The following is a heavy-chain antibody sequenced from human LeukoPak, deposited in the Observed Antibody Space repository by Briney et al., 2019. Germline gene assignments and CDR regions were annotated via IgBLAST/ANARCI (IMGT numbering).Heavy chain of an antibody. Sequence: GGSLRLSCAASGFTFDDYAMHWVRQAPGKGLEWVSGISWNSGSIGYADSVKGRFTISRDNAKNSLYLQMNSLRAEDTALYYCAKDKGSSWYVAHFGYWGQGTLVTVSS. J-gene: IGHJ4*02. D-gene: IGHD6-13*01. V-gene: IGHV3-9*01. CDR1: GFTFDDYA. CDR3: AKDKGSSWYVAHFGY. CDR2: ISWNSGSI.